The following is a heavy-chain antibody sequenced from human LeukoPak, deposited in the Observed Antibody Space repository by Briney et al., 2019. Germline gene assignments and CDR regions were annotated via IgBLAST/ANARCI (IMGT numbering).Heavy chain of an antibody. CDR3: ASPIY. Sequence: SETLSLTCTVSGDSITTTTYFWGWIRQPPGKGLEWIGEINHSGSTNYNPSLKSRVTISVDTSKNQFSLKLSSVTAADTAVYYCASPIYWGQGTLVTVSS. CDR2: INHSGST. V-gene: IGHV4-39*07. J-gene: IGHJ4*02. CDR1: GDSITTTTYF.